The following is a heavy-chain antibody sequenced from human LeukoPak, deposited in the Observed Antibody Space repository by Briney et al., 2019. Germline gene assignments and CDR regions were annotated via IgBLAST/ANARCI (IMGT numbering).Heavy chain of an antibody. V-gene: IGHV1-69*05. Sequence: SVKVSCKASGGTFSSYAISWVRQAPGQGLEWMGGIIPIFGTANYAQKFQGRVTITTDESTSTAYMELSSLRSEVTAVYYCARDRVVGPTRAFDYWGQGTLVTVSS. D-gene: IGHD1-26*01. J-gene: IGHJ4*02. CDR3: ARDRVVGPTRAFDY. CDR1: GGTFSSYA. CDR2: IIPIFGTA.